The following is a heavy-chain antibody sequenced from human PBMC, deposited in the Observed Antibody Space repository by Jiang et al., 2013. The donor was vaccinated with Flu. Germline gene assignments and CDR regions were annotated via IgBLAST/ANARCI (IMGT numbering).Heavy chain of an antibody. V-gene: IGHV3-53*01. Sequence: QLVESGGGLIQPGGSLRLSCAASGFTVTSKYMNWVRQAPGKGLEWVSIIYDNGNIYYADSVKGRFTISRNNSENTVYLQMNSLRAEDTGVYYCARAGWGYDLDYWGQGTLVSVSS. CDR2: IYDNGNI. D-gene: IGHD7-27*01. CDR1: GFTVTSKY. J-gene: IGHJ4*02. CDR3: ARAGWGYDLDY.